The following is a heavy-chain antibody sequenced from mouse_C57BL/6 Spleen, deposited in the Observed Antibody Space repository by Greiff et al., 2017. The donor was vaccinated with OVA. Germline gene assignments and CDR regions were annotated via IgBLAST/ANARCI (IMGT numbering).Heavy chain of an antibody. V-gene: IGHV1-42*01. CDR2: INPSTGGT. J-gene: IGHJ3*01. Sequence: EVQVVESGPELVKPGASVKISCKASGYSFTGYYMNWVKQSPEKSLEWIGEINPSTGGTTYNQKFKAKATLTVDKSSSTAYMQLKSLTSEDSAVYYCAREGKAYWGQGTLVTVSA. CDR1: GYSFTGYY. CDR3: AREGKAY.